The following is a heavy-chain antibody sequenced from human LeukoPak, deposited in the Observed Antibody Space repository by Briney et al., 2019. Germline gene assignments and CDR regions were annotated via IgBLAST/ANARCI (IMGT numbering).Heavy chain of an antibody. V-gene: IGHV3-64*01. CDR2: INDNGDTT. J-gene: IGHJ5*02. CDR1: GFTFSTYA. Sequence: PGGSLRLSCAASGFTFSTYAMHWVRQAPGKGLEYISGINDNGDTTYYANSVKGRFTISRDNSKNTLFLQMGSLRTEDMAVYFCARERIATPSLDPWAQGILVTVSS. D-gene: IGHD2-15*01. CDR3: ARERIATPSLDP.